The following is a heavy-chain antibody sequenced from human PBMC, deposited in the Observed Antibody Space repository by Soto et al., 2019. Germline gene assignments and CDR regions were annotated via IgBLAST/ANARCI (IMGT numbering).Heavy chain of an antibody. CDR2: ISSSSSTI. Sequence: GGSLRLSCAASGFTFSSYSMNWVRQAPGKGLEWVSYISSSSSTIYYADSVKGRFTISRDNAKNSLYLQMNSLRDEDTAVYYCARGRRVTIFGVVSRHDAFDIWGQGTMVTV. J-gene: IGHJ3*02. V-gene: IGHV3-48*02. D-gene: IGHD3-3*01. CDR1: GFTFSSYS. CDR3: ARGRRVTIFGVVSRHDAFDI.